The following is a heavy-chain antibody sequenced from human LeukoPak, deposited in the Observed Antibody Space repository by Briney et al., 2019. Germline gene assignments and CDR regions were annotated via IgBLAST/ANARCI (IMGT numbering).Heavy chain of an antibody. CDR1: GGSISSYY. Sequence: PSETLSLTCTVSGGSISSYYWSWIRQPPGKGLEWIGYIYYSGSTNYNPSLKSRLTISIDTSKNQFSLKLSSVTAADTAVYYCARGDFGDGRYFQRWGQGTLVTVSS. J-gene: IGHJ1*01. D-gene: IGHD4-17*01. CDR3: ARGDFGDGRYFQR. V-gene: IGHV4-59*01. CDR2: IYYSGST.